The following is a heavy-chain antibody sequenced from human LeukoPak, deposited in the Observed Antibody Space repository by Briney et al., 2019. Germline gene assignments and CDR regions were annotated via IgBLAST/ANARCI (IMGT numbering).Heavy chain of an antibody. J-gene: IGHJ6*02. V-gene: IGHV1-24*01. CDR2: FDPEDGET. Sequence: ASVKVSCKVSGYTLTELSMHWVRQAPGKGLEWMGGFDPEDGETIYAQKFQGRVTMTEDTSTDTAYMELSSLRSEDTAVYYCATFRRYGSGSSRPHYYYYYGMDVWGQGTTVTVSS. CDR3: ATFRRYGSGSSRPHYYYYYGMDV. CDR1: GYTLTELS. D-gene: IGHD3-10*01.